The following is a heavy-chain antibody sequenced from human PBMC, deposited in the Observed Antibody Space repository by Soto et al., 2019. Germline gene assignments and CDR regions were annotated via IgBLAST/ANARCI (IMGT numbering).Heavy chain of an antibody. V-gene: IGHV4-34*01. J-gene: IGHJ4*02. CDR3: ARGPLYSIRAY. CDR1: GGSFSDYY. D-gene: IGHD2-21*01. CDR2: INHRRST. Sequence: PSETLSLTCAVYGGSFSDYYWSWIRQPPGKGLEWIGEINHRRSTNYKPSLKSRVKITVNTSKNQFSLKVSSVTAADTAVYYCARGPLYSIRAYWGQGALVTVSS.